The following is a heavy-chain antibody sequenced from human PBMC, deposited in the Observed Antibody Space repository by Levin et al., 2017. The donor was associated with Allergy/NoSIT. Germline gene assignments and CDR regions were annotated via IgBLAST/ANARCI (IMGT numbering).Heavy chain of an antibody. CDR1: GFTVSSSY. J-gene: IGHJ4*02. Sequence: GGSLRLSCAASGFTVSSSYMSWVRQAPGKGLEWVSVIYSGGSTYYADSVKGRFTISRDNSKNTLYLQMNSLRAEDTAVYYCARERWYYDSSGYYLRYFDYWGQGTLVTVSS. CDR2: IYSGGST. V-gene: IGHV3-53*01. D-gene: IGHD3-22*01. CDR3: ARERWYYDSSGYYLRYFDY.